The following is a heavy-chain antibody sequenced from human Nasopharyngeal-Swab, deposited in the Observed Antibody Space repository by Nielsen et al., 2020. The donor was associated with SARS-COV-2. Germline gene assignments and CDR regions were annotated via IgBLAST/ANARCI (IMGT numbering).Heavy chain of an antibody. Sequence: SVKVSCKASGGTFSSYAISWVRQAAGQGLEWMGGLIPIFGTANYAQKFQGRVTITADESTSTAYMELSSLRSEDTAVYYCATQRDEMATSSSLGYWGQGTLVTVSS. CDR3: ATQRDEMATSSSLGY. D-gene: IGHD5-24*01. CDR1: GGTFSSYA. V-gene: IGHV1-69*13. J-gene: IGHJ4*02. CDR2: LIPIFGTA.